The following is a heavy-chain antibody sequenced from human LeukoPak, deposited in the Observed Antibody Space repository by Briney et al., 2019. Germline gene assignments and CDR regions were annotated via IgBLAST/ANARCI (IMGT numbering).Heavy chain of an antibody. Sequence: SETLSLTCTVSGGSISSSSYYWGWIRQPPGKGLEWIGSIYYRGSTYYNPSLKSRVTISVDTSKNQFSLKLSSVTAADTAVYYCARRGRAYYYYMDVWGKGTTVTISS. CDR3: ARRGRAYYYYMDV. CDR2: IYYRGST. J-gene: IGHJ6*03. CDR1: GGSISSSSYY. D-gene: IGHD3-10*01. V-gene: IGHV4-39*07.